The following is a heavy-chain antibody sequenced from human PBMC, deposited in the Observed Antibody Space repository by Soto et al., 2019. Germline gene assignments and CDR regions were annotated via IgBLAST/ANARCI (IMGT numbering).Heavy chain of an antibody. CDR3: ARVTPPTVLAPQFDP. CDR1: GGSISNYF. V-gene: IGHV4-59*01. Sequence: SETLSLTCTVVGGSISNYFWSWIRRPPGKGLEWIGYMYYSGTTYYNPSLKSRVTISVDTSKSQFSLNLSSVTAADTAVYYCARVTPPTVLAPQFDPWGPGTLVTVSS. J-gene: IGHJ5*02. CDR2: MYYSGTT. D-gene: IGHD4-4*01.